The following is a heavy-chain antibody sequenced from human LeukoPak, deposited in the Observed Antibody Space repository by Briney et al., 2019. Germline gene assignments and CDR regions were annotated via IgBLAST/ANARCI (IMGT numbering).Heavy chain of an antibody. CDR1: GGPIGSYY. CDR2: IHYSGST. D-gene: IGHD6-19*01. CDR3: ARDGVAGGFDY. Sequence: SETLSLTCTVSGGPIGSYYWNWIRQAPGKGLEWIGYIHYSGSTNHNSSLKSRVTISVDTSKNQYSLKLSSVTAADTAVYYCARDGVAGGFDYWGQGTLVTVSS. V-gene: IGHV4-59*01. J-gene: IGHJ4*02.